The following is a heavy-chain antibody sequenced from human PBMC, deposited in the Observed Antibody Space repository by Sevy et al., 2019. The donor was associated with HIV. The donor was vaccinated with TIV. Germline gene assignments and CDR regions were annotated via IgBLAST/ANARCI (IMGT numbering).Heavy chain of an antibody. CDR3: AKDISYDSSGVDY. D-gene: IGHD3-22*01. J-gene: IGHJ4*02. Sequence: GGSLRLSCAASGFTLDDYAMHWVRQAPGKGLEWVSGISWNSGSINYADSVKGRFTISRDNAKNSLYLQMNSLRAEDTALYYCAKDISYDSSGVDYWGQGTLVTVSS. V-gene: IGHV3-9*01. CDR2: ISWNSGSI. CDR1: GFTLDDYA.